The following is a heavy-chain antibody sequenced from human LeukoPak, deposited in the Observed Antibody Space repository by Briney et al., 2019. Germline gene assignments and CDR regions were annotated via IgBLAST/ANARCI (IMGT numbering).Heavy chain of an antibody. CDR1: GFTFSNYG. CDR3: AKDEAQYFQH. CDR2: IRNDDGSNK. Sequence: GGSLRLSCAASGFTFSNYGMHWVRQGPGTGLEWVAFIRNDDGSNKYYADSVKGRFTISRDNSKNTVHLQMNSLRVEDTAVYYCAKDEAQYFQHWGQGTLVTVSA. J-gene: IGHJ1*01. V-gene: IGHV3-30*02.